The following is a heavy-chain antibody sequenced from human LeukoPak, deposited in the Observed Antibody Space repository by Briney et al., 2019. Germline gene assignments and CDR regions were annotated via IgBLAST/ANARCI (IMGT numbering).Heavy chain of an antibody. CDR1: GFTFSSYW. Sequence: GSLRLSCAASGFTFSSYWMSWVRQAPGKGLEWVANIKQDGSEKYYVDSVKGRFTISRDNAKNSLYMQMNSLRAEDTAVYYCAGYSSGWSYFDSWGQGTLVTVSS. J-gene: IGHJ4*02. CDR3: AGYSSGWSYFDS. V-gene: IGHV3-7*03. CDR2: IKQDGSEK. D-gene: IGHD6-13*01.